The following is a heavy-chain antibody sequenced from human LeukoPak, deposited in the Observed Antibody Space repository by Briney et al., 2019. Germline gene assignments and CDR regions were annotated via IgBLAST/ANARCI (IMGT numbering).Heavy chain of an antibody. CDR3: AREPTDSGNEY. CDR2: ISYDGSNK. J-gene: IGHJ4*02. D-gene: IGHD1-26*01. V-gene: IGHV3-30*04. CDR1: GFTFSSYA. Sequence: GRSLRLSCAASGFTFSSYAMHWVRQAPGKGLEWVAVISYDGSNKYYADSVKGRFTISRDNSKNTLYLQMNSLRAEDTAVYYCAREPTDSGNEYWGQGTLVTVSS.